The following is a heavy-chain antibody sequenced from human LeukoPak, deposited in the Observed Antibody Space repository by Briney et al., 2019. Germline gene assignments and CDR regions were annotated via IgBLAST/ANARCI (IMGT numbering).Heavy chain of an antibody. CDR1: GFTFSSYG. CDR3: ARYTSD. Sequence: GGSLRLSCAASGFTFSSYGMHWVRQAPGKGLEWVAVISYDGSNKYYADSVKGRFTISRDNSKNTLYLQMNSLRVVDTAIYYCARYTSDWGQGTLVTVSS. D-gene: IGHD1-14*01. J-gene: IGHJ4*02. CDR2: ISYDGSNK. V-gene: IGHV3-30*03.